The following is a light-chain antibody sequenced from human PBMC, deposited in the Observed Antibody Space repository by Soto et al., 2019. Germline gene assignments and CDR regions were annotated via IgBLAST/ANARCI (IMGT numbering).Light chain of an antibody. J-gene: IGKJ4*01. CDR2: GAS. Sequence: DIQLTQSPSSLSASVGDRVTITCRASQSVSNHLNWYQQKPGKNPNLLIYGASSLQSGVPSRISGSGSGTDFTLTISSLQPEDFATYYFQQSYSTPLTFGGGTKVEFK. CDR1: QSVSNH. CDR3: QQSYSTPLT. V-gene: IGKV1-39*01.